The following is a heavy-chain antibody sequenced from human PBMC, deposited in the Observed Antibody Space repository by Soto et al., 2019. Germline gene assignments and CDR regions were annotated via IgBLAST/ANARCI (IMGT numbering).Heavy chain of an antibody. CDR3: ARSSGYDKVDFDP. CDR2: IFYSGRT. D-gene: IGHD3-22*01. V-gene: IGHV4-39*01. CDR1: GGFISGSSYY. J-gene: IGHJ5*02. Sequence: PSEALSLSCTVSGGFISGSSYYWVWIRLPPGKKLEWIGSIFYSGRTYYNASLKSRVAISVDTSKNQFSLKVSSVTAADTAVYYCARSSGYDKVDFDPWGQGTLVTVSS.